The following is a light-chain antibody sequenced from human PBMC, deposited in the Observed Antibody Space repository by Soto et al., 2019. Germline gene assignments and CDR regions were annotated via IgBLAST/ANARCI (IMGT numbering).Light chain of an antibody. CDR1: SSDVGGYNY. V-gene: IGLV2-14*01. Sequence: QSALTQPASVSGSPGQSITISCTGTSSDVGGYNYVSWYQQHPGKAPKLMIYEVRNRPSGISNRFSGSKSGNTASLIISGLRAEDEADYYCSSYTSISTVVFGGGTKLTVL. CDR2: EVR. J-gene: IGLJ2*01. CDR3: SSYTSISTVV.